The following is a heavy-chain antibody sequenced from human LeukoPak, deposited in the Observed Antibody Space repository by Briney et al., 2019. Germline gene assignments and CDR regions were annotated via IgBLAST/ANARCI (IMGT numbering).Heavy chain of an antibody. D-gene: IGHD5-12*01. CDR2: IYSGGST. CDR3: ARSPPYSGMDV. Sequence: PGGSLRLSCAASGFTVSSNYMSWVRQAPGKGLEWVSVIYSGGSTYYADSVKGRFTISRDNSKNTLYLQMNSLRAEDTAVYYCARSPPYSGMDVWGQGTTVTVSS. CDR1: GFTVSSNY. J-gene: IGHJ6*02. V-gene: IGHV3-66*01.